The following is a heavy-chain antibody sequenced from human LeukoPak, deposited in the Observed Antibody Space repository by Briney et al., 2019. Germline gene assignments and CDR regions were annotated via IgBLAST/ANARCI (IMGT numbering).Heavy chain of an antibody. CDR1: GGSFSGYY. CDR2: VNHSGST. CDR3: ARGHRARPKGSWFDP. V-gene: IGHV4-34*01. Sequence: TSETLSLTCAVYGGSFSGYYWSWIRQPPGKGLEWIGEVNHSGSTNYNPSLKSRVTISVDTSKNQFSLKLSSVTAADTAVYYCARGHRARPKGSWFDPWGQGTLVTVSS. D-gene: IGHD6-6*01. J-gene: IGHJ5*02.